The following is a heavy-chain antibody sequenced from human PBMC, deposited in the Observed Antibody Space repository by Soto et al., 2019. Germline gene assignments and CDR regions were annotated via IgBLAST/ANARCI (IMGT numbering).Heavy chain of an antibody. V-gene: IGHV2-5*02. Sequence: SGPTLVKPTQTLTLTCTFSGFSLSTSGVGVGWIRQPPGKALEWLALIYWDDDKRYSPSLKSRLTITKDTSKNQVVLTMTNMDPVDTATYYCAHRREWAAHYGAYPYDAFDIWGQGTMVTVSS. D-gene: IGHD4-17*01. CDR3: AHRREWAAHYGAYPYDAFDI. CDR1: GFSLSTSGVG. CDR2: IYWDDDK. J-gene: IGHJ3*02.